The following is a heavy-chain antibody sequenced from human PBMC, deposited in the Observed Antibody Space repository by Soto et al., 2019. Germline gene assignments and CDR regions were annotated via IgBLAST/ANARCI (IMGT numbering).Heavy chain of an antibody. CDR2: IIPIFGTA. D-gene: IGHD3-10*01. J-gene: IGHJ6*02. CDR1: GGTFSSYA. CDR3: ARGFLSITMVRGVRTRDYYYYGMDV. Sequence: ASVKVSCKASGGTFSSYAISWVRQAPGQGLEWMGGIIPIFGTANYAQKFQGRVTITADESTSTAYMELSSLRSEDTAVYYCARGFLSITMVRGVRTRDYYYYGMDVWGQGTTVTVSS. V-gene: IGHV1-69*13.